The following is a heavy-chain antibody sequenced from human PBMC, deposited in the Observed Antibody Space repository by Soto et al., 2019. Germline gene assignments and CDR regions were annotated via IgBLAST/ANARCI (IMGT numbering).Heavy chain of an antibody. J-gene: IGHJ4*02. Sequence: SVKVSCKASGFTFTSSAVQWVRQARGQRLEWIGWIVVGSGNTNYAQKFQERVTITRDMSTSTAYMELSSLRSEDTAVYYCAALTPPQDEQWLGHWGQGTLVNV. V-gene: IGHV1-58*01. CDR1: GFTFTSSA. CDR3: AALTPPQDEQWLGH. D-gene: IGHD6-19*01. CDR2: IVVGSGNT.